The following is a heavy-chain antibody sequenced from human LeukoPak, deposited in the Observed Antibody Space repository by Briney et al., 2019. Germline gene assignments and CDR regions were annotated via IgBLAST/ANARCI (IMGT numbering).Heavy chain of an antibody. V-gene: IGHV4-39*01. CDR1: GGSISSSSYY. Sequence: SETLSLTCTVSGGSISSSSYYWGWIRQPPGKGLEWIGSINYSGSTYYNPSLKSRVTISVDTSKNQFSLKLSSVTAADTAVYYCARLGHGIVVVRDYWGQGTLVTVSS. CDR3: ARLGHGIVVVRDY. J-gene: IGHJ4*02. D-gene: IGHD2-21*01. CDR2: INYSGST.